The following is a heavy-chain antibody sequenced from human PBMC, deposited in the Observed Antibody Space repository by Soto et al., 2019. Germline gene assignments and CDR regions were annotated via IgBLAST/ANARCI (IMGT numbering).Heavy chain of an antibody. V-gene: IGHV3-23*01. Sequence: GVSLRLSCAASGFTFSSYAMSWVRQAPGKGLEWVSAISGSGGSTYYADSVKGRFTISRDNSKNTLYLQMNSLRAEDTAVYYCAKDPVDCSGGSCYTSDWFDPWGQGTLVTVSS. D-gene: IGHD2-15*01. CDR1: GFTFSSYA. J-gene: IGHJ5*02. CDR2: ISGSGGST. CDR3: AKDPVDCSGGSCYTSDWFDP.